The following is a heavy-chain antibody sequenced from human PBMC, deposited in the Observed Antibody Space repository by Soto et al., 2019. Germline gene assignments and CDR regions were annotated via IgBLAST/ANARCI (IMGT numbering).Heavy chain of an antibody. D-gene: IGHD2-21*01. CDR1: GFTVSTYG. CDR3: IGEVASGY. CDR2: ISRDGGTK. Sequence: QVQLVESGGGVVQPGRSLRLSCAVSGFTVSTYGMHWVRQAPGKGLEWVAVISRDGGTKYYADCVKGRFTISRDNSRNTLFLGMRSLRGDGVAVYYCIGEVASGYWGQGTLVNVSS. J-gene: IGHJ4*02. V-gene: IGHV3-30*03.